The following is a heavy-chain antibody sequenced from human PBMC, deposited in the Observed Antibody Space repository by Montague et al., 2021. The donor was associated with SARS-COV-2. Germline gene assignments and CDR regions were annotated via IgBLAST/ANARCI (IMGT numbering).Heavy chain of an antibody. CDR1: GGSISSSSYY. J-gene: IGHJ5*02. CDR2: IYYSGST. V-gene: IGHV4-39*01. Sequence: SDTLSLTCTVSGGSISSSSYYWGWIRQPPGKGLEWIGSIYYSGSTYYNPSLKSRVSISVDTSKNQFSLKLSSVTAADTAVYYCARPVSYYDILSTSTTWVDPWGQGTLVTVSS. D-gene: IGHD3-9*01. CDR3: ARPVSYYDILSTSTTWVDP.